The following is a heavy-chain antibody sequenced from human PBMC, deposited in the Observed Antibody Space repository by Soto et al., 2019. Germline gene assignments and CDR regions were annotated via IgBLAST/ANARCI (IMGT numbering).Heavy chain of an antibody. CDR1: GFTFSSYA. V-gene: IGHV3-23*01. J-gene: IGHJ6*02. CDR3: AXDGPTTVDDYYYYGMDV. Sequence: GGSLRLSCAASGFTFSSYAMSWVRQAPGKGLEWVSAISGSGGSTYYADSVKGRFTISRDNSKNTLYLQMNSLRAEDTAVYYCAXDGPTTVDDYYYYGMDVWGQGTTVTVSS. D-gene: IGHD4-17*01. CDR2: ISGSGGST.